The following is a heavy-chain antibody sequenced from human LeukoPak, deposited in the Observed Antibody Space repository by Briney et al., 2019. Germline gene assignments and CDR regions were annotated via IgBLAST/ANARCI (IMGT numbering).Heavy chain of an antibody. D-gene: IGHD2-2*01. Sequence: GGSLRLSCAASGFTVSSNYMSWVRQAPGKGLEWVSVIYSGGSTYYADSVKGRFTISRDNSKNTLYLQMNSLRAEDTAVYYCARDIDCSSTSCYHRWFDPWGQGTLVTVSS. V-gene: IGHV3-53*01. J-gene: IGHJ5*02. CDR2: IYSGGST. CDR3: ARDIDCSSTSCYHRWFDP. CDR1: GFTVSSNY.